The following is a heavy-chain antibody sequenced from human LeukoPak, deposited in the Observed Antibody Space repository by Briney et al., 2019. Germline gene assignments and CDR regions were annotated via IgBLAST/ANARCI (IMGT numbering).Heavy chain of an antibody. Sequence: GGSLRLSCAASGFTFSSYDMHWVRQAAGKGLEWVSAIGTTGDTYYLGSVKGRFTISRENAKNSLYLQMNSLRAGDTAVYYCARAYYYGSGSHYYFDYWGQGTLVTVSS. J-gene: IGHJ4*02. V-gene: IGHV3-13*01. D-gene: IGHD3-10*01. CDR1: GFTFSSYD. CDR2: IGTTGDT. CDR3: ARAYYYGSGSHYYFDY.